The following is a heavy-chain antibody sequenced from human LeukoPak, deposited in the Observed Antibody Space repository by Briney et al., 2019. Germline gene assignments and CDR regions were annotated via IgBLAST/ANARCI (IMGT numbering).Heavy chain of an antibody. D-gene: IGHD1-7*01. CDR1: GFSLSAPPVA. CDR2: TYWGDDK. CDR3: AHKPAQKNYFDP. Sequence: SGPTLVNPTQTLTLTCTFSGFSLSAPPVAVGWIRQPPGKALEFLAPTYWGDDKRFSSSLRSRLAITSDASKNQVVLTVANLDPVDTATYYCAHKPAQKNYFDPWGQGTLVTVSS. J-gene: IGHJ5*02. V-gene: IGHV2-5*02.